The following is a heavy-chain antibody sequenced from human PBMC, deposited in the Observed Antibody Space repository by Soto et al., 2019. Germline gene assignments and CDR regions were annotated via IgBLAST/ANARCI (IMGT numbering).Heavy chain of an antibody. CDR1: CDSISSTSYD. CDR3: ARHVGFWSAYCDF. CDR2: INYSGGT. Sequence: PSEALSLTCPVSCDSISSTSYDWGLIRQPPGKGLEWIGSINYSGGTYYNPSLKSRVTISVDTSKNQFSLKLSSVTAADTAVFYCARHVGFWSAYCDFWGQGTLVTAPQ. V-gene: IGHV4-39*01. D-gene: IGHD3-3*01. J-gene: IGHJ4*02.